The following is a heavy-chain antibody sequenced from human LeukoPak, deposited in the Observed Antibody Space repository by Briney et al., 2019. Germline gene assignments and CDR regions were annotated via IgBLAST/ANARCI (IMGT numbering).Heavy chain of an antibody. V-gene: IGHV3-7*01. Sequence: GGSLRLSCAASGFTFTTYWMGWVRQAPGKGLEWVANVKQDGSDKYYMDSVKGRFTISRDNGNDSLYLLMSSLRAEDSGVYYCARIAAAVPDQWGPGTLVTVSS. D-gene: IGHD6-13*01. J-gene: IGHJ5*02. CDR2: VKQDGSDK. CDR3: ARIAAAVPDQ. CDR1: GFTFTTYW.